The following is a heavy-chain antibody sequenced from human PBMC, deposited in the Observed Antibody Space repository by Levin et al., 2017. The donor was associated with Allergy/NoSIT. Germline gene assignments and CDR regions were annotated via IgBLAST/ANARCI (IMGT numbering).Heavy chain of an antibody. CDR3: ARDHSSGWFTFDY. CDR1: GGTFSSYA. J-gene: IGHJ4*02. V-gene: IGHV1-69*13. Sequence: SVKVSCKASGGTFSSYAISWVRQAPGQGLEWMGGIIPIFGTANYAQKFQGRVTITADESTSTAYMELSSLRSEDTAVYYCARDHSSGWFTFDYWGQGTLVTVSS. D-gene: IGHD6-19*01. CDR2: IIPIFGTA.